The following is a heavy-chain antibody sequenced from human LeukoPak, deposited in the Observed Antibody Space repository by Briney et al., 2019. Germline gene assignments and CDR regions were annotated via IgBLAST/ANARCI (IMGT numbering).Heavy chain of an antibody. CDR1: GYSFTSYW. CDR3: ARTYYYDSSGYRFDN. Sequence: GESLKISCXGSGYSFTSYWIGWVRQMPGKGLEWMGIIYPGDSDTRYSPSFQGQVTISADKSISTAYLQWSSLKASDTAMYYCARTYYYDSSGYRFDNWGQGNLVTVSS. CDR2: IYPGDSDT. J-gene: IGHJ4*02. V-gene: IGHV5-51*01. D-gene: IGHD3-22*01.